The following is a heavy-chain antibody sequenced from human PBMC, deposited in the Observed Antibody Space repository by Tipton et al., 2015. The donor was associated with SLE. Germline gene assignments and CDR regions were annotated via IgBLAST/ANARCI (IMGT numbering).Heavy chain of an antibody. Sequence: LRLSCTVSGVSVSSGGFYLDWIPPSPGKGLGRVGGASPTGSPFFNPPLESRVAMALATSQNQFSLNPAAVSAADTAVYYCAGTLDVLDFWGQGAVVTVSS. CDR3: AGTLDVLDF. CDR1: GVSVSSGGFY. J-gene: IGHJ3*01. V-gene: IGHV4-61*02. CDR2: ASPTGSP.